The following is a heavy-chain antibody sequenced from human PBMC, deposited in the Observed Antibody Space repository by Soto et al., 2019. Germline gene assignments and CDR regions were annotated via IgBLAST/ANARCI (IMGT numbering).Heavy chain of an antibody. CDR2: IYYSGST. V-gene: IGHV4-39*01. CDR1: GGSISSSTYY. D-gene: IGHD6-19*01. CDR3: AAVYSSGCCDM. J-gene: IGHJ3*01. Sequence: QLQLQESGPGLVKPSETLSLTCSVSGGSISSSTYYWGWIRQPPGKGLEWIGSIYYSGSTYYNPSRKSRVTISEDTSKNKLSLKLSSGTAADTAVYYCAAVYSSGCCDMWGQGTMVTVSS.